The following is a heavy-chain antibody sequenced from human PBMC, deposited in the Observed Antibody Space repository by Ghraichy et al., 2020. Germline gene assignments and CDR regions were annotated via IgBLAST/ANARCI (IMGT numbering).Heavy chain of an antibody. V-gene: IGHV4-59*01. CDR1: GGSISSYY. CDR2: IYYSGST. Sequence: SQTLSLTCTVSGGSISSYYWSWIRQPPGKGLEWIGYIYYSGSTNYNPSLKSRVTISVDTSKNQFSLKLSSVTAADTAVYYCARVSDNYYDSSGYIRDAAFDIWGQGTMVTVSS. J-gene: IGHJ3*02. CDR3: ARVSDNYYDSSGYIRDAAFDI. D-gene: IGHD3-22*01.